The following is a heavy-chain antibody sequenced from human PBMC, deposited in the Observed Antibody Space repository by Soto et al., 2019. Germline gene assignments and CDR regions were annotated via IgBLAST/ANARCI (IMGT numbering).Heavy chain of an antibody. CDR1: GGTFSSYA. D-gene: IGHD2-15*01. Sequence: QVQLVQSGAEVRKPASSVKVSCKPSGGTFSSYAISWVRQAPGQWLEWMGGIVPIVDTSTYAQKFQGRVTITADESTSTVYIELSSLRSDDTAVYYCVRVVAIPRYPDNWGQGTLGTV. J-gene: IGHJ4*02. CDR2: IVPIVDTS. V-gene: IGHV1-69*12. CDR3: VRVVAIPRYPDN.